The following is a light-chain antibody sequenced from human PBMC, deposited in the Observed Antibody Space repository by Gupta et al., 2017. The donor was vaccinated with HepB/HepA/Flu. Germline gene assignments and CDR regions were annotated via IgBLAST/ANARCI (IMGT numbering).Light chain of an antibody. V-gene: IGKV1-17*01. CDR2: ATS. Sequence: DIQMTQSPSSLSASVGDRVTITCRATQGIRDDLGWYQQKPGKAPKCLIYATSSLQSGVPSRCSGSGSATEFTLTISSLQPEDVATYYCRQHDSYPITFGQGTRIEIK. CDR1: QGIRDD. CDR3: RQHDSYPIT. J-gene: IGKJ5*01.